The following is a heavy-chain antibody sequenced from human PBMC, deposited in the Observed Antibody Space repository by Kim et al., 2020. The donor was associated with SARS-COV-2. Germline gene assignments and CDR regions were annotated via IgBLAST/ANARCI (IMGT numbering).Heavy chain of an antibody. V-gene: IGHV2-5*01. D-gene: IGHD3-16*02. CDR2: VLWNDDK. J-gene: IGHJ4*02. CDR3: AHRPPLVLTFGGIIDPGFDS. Sequence: SGPTLVNPTETLTLTCSFSGFSLSTSGVGVGWIRQPPGKALEWLALVLWNDDKRYSPSLKSRLSITKDTSKNQVVLIMTNMDPVDTATYYCAHRPPLVLTFGGIIDPGFDSWGQGTLVTVSS. CDR1: GFSLSTSGVG.